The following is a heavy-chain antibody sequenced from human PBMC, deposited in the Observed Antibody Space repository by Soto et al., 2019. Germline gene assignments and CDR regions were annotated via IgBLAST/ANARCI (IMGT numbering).Heavy chain of an antibody. D-gene: IGHD3-10*01. CDR2: INAGNGNT. Sequence: QVQLVQSGAEVKKPGASVKVSCKASGYTFTSYAMHWVRQAPGQRLEWMGWINAGNGNTKYSQKFXXRXXITRDTSASTAYMELSSLRSEDTAVYYCARGALWFGEVAEIWGQGTMVTVSS. J-gene: IGHJ3*02. CDR1: GYTFTSYA. CDR3: ARGALWFGEVAEI. V-gene: IGHV1-3*01.